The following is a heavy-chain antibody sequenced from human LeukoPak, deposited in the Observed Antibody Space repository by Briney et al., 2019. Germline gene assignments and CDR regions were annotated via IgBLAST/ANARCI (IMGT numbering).Heavy chain of an antibody. CDR2: IIPILGIA. V-gene: IGHV1-69*02. CDR3: ARMSDCGGDCPIDY. D-gene: IGHD2-21*02. CDR1: GGTFSSYT. J-gene: IGHJ4*02. Sequence: SVKVSRKASGGTFSSYTISWVRQAPGQGLEWMGRIIPILGIANYAQKFQGRVTITADKSTSTAYMELSSLRSEDTAVYYCARMSDCGGDCPIDYWGQGTLVTVSS.